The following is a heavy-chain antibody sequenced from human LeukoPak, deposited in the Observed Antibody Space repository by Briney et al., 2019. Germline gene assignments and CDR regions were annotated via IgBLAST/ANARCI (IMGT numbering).Heavy chain of an antibody. Sequence: ASVKVSCKASGGTFSSYAISWVRQAPGQGLEWKGGIIPIFGTANYAQKFQGRVTITADESTSTAYMELSSLRSEDTAVYYCARGVRGDNAFDIWGQGTMVTVSS. D-gene: IGHD3-10*01. V-gene: IGHV1-69*13. CDR1: GGTFSSYA. J-gene: IGHJ3*02. CDR2: IIPIFGTA. CDR3: ARGVRGDNAFDI.